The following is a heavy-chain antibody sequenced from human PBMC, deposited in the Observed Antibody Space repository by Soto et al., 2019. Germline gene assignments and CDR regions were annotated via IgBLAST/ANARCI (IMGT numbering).Heavy chain of an antibody. CDR1: GFRFSSYS. J-gene: IGHJ4*02. V-gene: IGHV3-23*01. CDR3: ATMNGYFEY. Sequence: HPGGSLRLSCADSGFRFSSYSMSWVRQTPGKGLEWVAAITATGDRTYYADSVTGRFTISRDNSKKTHYLQMTSLRAEDTAMYYCATMNGYFEYWGQGTPVTAPQ. D-gene: IGHD3-22*01. CDR2: ITATGDRT.